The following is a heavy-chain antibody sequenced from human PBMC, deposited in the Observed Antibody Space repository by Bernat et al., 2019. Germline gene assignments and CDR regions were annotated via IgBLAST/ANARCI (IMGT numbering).Heavy chain of an antibody. CDR2: IYSGGST. D-gene: IGHD3-10*01. CDR3: ARGEWFGDYGMDV. J-gene: IGHJ6*01. Sequence: EVQLVESGGGLVQPGGSRRLSCAASGFTVSSNYMSWVRQAPGKGLEWVSVIYSGGSTYYADSVKGRFTISRHNSKNTLYLQMNSLRAEDTAVYYCARGEWFGDYGMDVWGQGTTVTVSS. CDR1: GFTVSSNY. V-gene: IGHV3-53*04.